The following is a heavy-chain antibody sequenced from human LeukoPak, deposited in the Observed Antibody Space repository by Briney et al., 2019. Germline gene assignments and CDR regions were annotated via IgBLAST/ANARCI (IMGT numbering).Heavy chain of an antibody. CDR1: GGSICNYY. D-gene: IGHD3-9*01. V-gene: IGHV4-59*01. CDR3: GRRTYYDTLTGYTYWYFDL. J-gene: IGHJ2*01. CDR2: TAYSGST. Sequence: KASETLSLTCTVSGGSICNYYWSWIRQPPGKRLEGIGHTAYSGSTDYNPSLKSRVTMSVDTSKNQFSLKLSSVTAADTAVYYCGRRTYYDTLTGYTYWYFDLWGRGTLVTVSS.